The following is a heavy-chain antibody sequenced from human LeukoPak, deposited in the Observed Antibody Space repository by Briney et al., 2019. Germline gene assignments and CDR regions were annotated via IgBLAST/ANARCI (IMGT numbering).Heavy chain of an antibody. D-gene: IGHD5-24*01. V-gene: IGHV4-39*07. CDR2: IYYSGST. CDR3: ARGGERDGPTRTDQVFQH. Sequence: PSETLSLTCTVSGGSISSSSYYWGWIRQPPGKGLEWIGSIYYSGSTNYTPSLKSRVTISVDTSKNQFSLKLSSVPAADTAVYYCARGGERDGPTRTDQVFQHWGQGTLVTVSS. J-gene: IGHJ1*01. CDR1: GGSISSSSYY.